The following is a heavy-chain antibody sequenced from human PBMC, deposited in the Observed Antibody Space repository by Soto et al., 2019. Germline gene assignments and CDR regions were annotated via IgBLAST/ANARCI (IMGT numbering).Heavy chain of an antibody. CDR1: GFTFSSYA. V-gene: IGHV3-23*01. J-gene: IGHJ6*02. CDR2: ISGSGGST. Sequence: EVQLLESGGGLVQPGGSLRLSCAASGFTFSSYAMSWVRQAPGKGLEWVSAISGSGGSTYYADSVKGRFTISRDNSKNTLYLQMNSLRAEHTAGYYCAKVLALAADDYYSMGLWGQGTTVTVSS. CDR3: AKVLALAADDYYSMGL. D-gene: IGHD6-25*01.